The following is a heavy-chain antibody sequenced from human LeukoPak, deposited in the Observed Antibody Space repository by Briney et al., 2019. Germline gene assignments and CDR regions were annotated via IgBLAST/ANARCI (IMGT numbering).Heavy chain of an antibody. V-gene: IGHV3-23*01. CDR3: AKGNYGSGPWDY. CDR1: GFTFTSYA. Sequence: GGSLRLSCAASGFTFTSYAMSWVRQAPGKGLEWVSAISGSGGSTYYADSVKGRFTISRDNSKNTLYLQINSLRAEDTAVYYCAKGNYGSGPWDYWGQGTLVTVSS. J-gene: IGHJ4*02. CDR2: ISGSGGST. D-gene: IGHD3-10*01.